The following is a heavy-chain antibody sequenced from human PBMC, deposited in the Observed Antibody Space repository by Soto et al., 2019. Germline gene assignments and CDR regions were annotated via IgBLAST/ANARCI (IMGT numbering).Heavy chain of an antibody. CDR3: ASPHNSSDGTAYDY. D-gene: IGHD1-7*01. Sequence: QLQLVQSGAEVKKPGSSVIVSCKTSGGSFSSHAFSWIRQAPGQPFEWMGGIIPMFGSPNYAQKFQGRVTLTADNSTGTAYMELTSLRSDDTAVYYCASPHNSSDGTAYDYWGQGTLITVSS. V-gene: IGHV1-69*06. CDR1: GGSFSSHA. J-gene: IGHJ4*02. CDR2: IIPMFGSP.